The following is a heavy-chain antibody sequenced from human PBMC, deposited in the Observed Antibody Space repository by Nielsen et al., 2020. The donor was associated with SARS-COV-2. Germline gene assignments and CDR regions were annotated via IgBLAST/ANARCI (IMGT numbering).Heavy chain of an antibody. CDR2: ISYTENT. Sequence: ETLSLTCTVSGGSISSNSYYWGWIRQPPGKGLEWIGSISYTENTYYNPSLKSRVTISVDTSKNQFSLKLSSVTAADTAVYYCARRLYFFGSGNPKPFDYWGQGSLVTVSS. CDR1: GGSISSNSYY. D-gene: IGHD3-10*01. J-gene: IGHJ4*02. V-gene: IGHV4-39*01. CDR3: ARRLYFFGSGNPKPFDY.